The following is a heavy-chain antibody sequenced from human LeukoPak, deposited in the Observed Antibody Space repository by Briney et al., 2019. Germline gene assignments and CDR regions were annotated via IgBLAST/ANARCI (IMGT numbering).Heavy chain of an antibody. V-gene: IGHV4-34*01. Sequence: SETLSLTCAVYGGSFSGYYWSWIRQPPGKGLEWIGEINHSGSTNYNPSLKSRVTISVDTSKNQFSLKLSSVAAADTAVYYCARRTVLRYFDWLLSPFDYWGQGTLVTVSS. D-gene: IGHD3-9*01. J-gene: IGHJ4*02. CDR1: GGSFSGYY. CDR3: ARRTVLRYFDWLLSPFDY. CDR2: INHSGST.